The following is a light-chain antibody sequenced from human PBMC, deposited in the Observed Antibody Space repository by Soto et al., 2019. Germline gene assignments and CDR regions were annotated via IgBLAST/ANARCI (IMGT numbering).Light chain of an antibody. CDR1: QSLLHSNGYDY. CDR2: LGS. Sequence: IVMTQSPLSLPVTPGEPASISCRSSQSLLHSNGYDYLDWYLQKPVQSPQVLIYLGSNRASGVPDRFSGSGSGTDFTLKINSVEAEDVGVYYCMQALQTPLTFGGGTKVEIK. V-gene: IGKV2-28*01. CDR3: MQALQTPLT. J-gene: IGKJ4*01.